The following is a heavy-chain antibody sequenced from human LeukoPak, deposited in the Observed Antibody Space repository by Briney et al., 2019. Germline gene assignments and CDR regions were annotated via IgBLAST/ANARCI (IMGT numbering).Heavy chain of an antibody. CDR3: AKTGHSSGWYTSYYYGMDV. Sequence: GGSLRLSCAASGFTFSSYATSWVRQAPGKGLEWVSAISGSGGSTYYADSVKGRFTISRDNSKNTLYLQMNSLRAEDTAVYYCAKTGHSSGWYTSYYYGMDVWGQGTTVTVSS. D-gene: IGHD6-19*01. J-gene: IGHJ6*02. V-gene: IGHV3-23*01. CDR1: GFTFSSYA. CDR2: ISGSGGST.